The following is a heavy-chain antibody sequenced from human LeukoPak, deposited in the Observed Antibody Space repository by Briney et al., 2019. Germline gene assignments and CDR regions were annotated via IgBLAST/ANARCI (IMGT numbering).Heavy chain of an antibody. V-gene: IGHV3-7*01. CDR1: GFTFSSHT. Sequence: GGSLRLSCTASGFTFSSHTMNWVRQAPGKGLKWVANIKQDGSEKYYVDSVKGRFTISRDNAKNSLYLQMNSLRAEDTAVYYCARRSYYDSSGYYSFDYWGQGTLVTVSS. CDR2: IKQDGSEK. D-gene: IGHD3-22*01. CDR3: ARRSYYDSSGYYSFDY. J-gene: IGHJ4*02.